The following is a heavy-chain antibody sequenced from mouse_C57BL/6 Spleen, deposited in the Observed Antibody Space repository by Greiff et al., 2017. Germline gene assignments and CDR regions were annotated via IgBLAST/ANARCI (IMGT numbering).Heavy chain of an antibody. CDR1: GYTFTSYW. J-gene: IGHJ1*03. Sequence: QVQLQQPGAELVMPGASVKLSCKASGYTFTSYWMHWVKQRPGPGLEWIGEIDPSDSYTNYNQKFKGKSTLTVDKSSSTAYMQLSSLTSEDSAVYYCARITTVGYFDVWGTGTTVTVSS. D-gene: IGHD1-1*01. CDR2: IDPSDSYT. V-gene: IGHV1-69*01. CDR3: ARITTVGYFDV.